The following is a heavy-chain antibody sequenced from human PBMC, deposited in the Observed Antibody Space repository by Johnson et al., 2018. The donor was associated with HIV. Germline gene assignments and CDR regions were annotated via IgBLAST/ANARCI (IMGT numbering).Heavy chain of an antibody. Sequence: VQLVESGGSVVRPGGSLRLSCAASGFTFSSYDMHWVRQATGKGLEWVSTIGTAGDPYYPGSVKGRFTVPREDAKNSLYLQMNSLRAGDTALYYCARAVCRGGRCYSHDAFDIWGQGTMVTVYS. CDR2: IGTAGDP. V-gene: IGHV3-13*05. CDR1: GFTFSSYD. D-gene: IGHD2-15*01. J-gene: IGHJ3*02. CDR3: ARAVCRGGRCYSHDAFDI.